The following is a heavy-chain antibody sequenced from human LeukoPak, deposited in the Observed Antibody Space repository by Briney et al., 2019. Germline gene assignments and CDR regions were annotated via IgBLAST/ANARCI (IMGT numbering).Heavy chain of an antibody. CDR3: AKDENEYYDDEAFDI. CDR2: MSGSGDST. V-gene: IGHV3-23*01. J-gene: IGHJ3*02. D-gene: IGHD3-22*01. Sequence: GGSLRLSCAASGFTFSNYAMSWVRQAPGKGLEWVSVMSGSGDSTNYADSVKGRFTISRDNSKNTVYLQMNSLRAEDTAVYYCAKDENEYYDDEAFDIWGQGTMVTVSS. CDR1: GFTFSNYA.